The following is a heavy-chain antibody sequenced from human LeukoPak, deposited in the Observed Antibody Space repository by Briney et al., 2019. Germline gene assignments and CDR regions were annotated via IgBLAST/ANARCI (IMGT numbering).Heavy chain of an antibody. J-gene: IGHJ4*02. Sequence: PSETLSLTCTVSSGSISTSNYYWGWVRQPPGKGLEWIGYVFNSGSTSYNPSLKSRLTISLHTSANQFSLRLRSATAADTAVYYCARSGSGYLRYYFDYWGQGTLVTVSS. D-gene: IGHD5-12*01. V-gene: IGHV4-61*05. CDR1: SGSISTSNYY. CDR3: ARSGSGYLRYYFDY. CDR2: VFNSGST.